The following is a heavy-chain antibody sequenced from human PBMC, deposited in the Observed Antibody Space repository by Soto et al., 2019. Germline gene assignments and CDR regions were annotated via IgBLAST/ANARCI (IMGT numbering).Heavy chain of an antibody. CDR3: ARESEDLTSNFDY. J-gene: IGHJ4*02. V-gene: IGHV3-21*06. CDR1: GFTFTRYS. Sequence: EVQLVESGGGLVKPGGSLRLSCAGSGFTFTRYSMNWVRQAPGKGLEWVSSINSTTNYIYYGDSMKGRFTISRDNAKNSLFLEMNSLRAEDTAVYYCARESEDLTSNFDYWGQGTLVTVSS. CDR2: INSTTNYI.